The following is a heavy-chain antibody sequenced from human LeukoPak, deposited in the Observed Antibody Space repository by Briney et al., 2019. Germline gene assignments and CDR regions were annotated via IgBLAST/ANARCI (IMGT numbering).Heavy chain of an antibody. J-gene: IGHJ3*02. Sequence: PSETLSLTCTITGGSINSYYWSWVRQPPGKGLEWVGYIYYTGRTTYSPSLESRVSISLDTSKDQFSLRLNSVTAADTAVYYCARDGSRYGADAFDIWGRGAMVIVS. D-gene: IGHD5-18*01. CDR3: ARDGSRYGADAFDI. CDR1: GGSINSYY. V-gene: IGHV4-59*01. CDR2: IYYTGRT.